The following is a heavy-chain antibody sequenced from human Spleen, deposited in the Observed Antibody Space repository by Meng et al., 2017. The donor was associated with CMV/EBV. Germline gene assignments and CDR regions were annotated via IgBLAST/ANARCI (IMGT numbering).Heavy chain of an antibody. V-gene: IGHV1-69*05. Sequence: SVKVSCKASGGTFSKYAINWVRQAPGQGLEWMGGIMSIFGTANYAQKFQGRVTITTDESTNTAYMELSSLRSEDTAVYFCARGGGAAYFDYWGPGTLVTVSS. CDR2: IMSIFGTA. D-gene: IGHD2-21*01. CDR1: GGTFSKYA. J-gene: IGHJ4*02. CDR3: ARGGGAAYFDY.